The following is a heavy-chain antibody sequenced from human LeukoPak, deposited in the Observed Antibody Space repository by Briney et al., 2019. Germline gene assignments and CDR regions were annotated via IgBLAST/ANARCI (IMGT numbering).Heavy chain of an antibody. Sequence: GGSLRLSCAASGFTFVDHAMHWVRQAPGKGLEWVSSISSSSSYIYYADSVKGRFTISRDNAKNSLYLQMNSLRAEDTAVYYCARETTYCGGDCFDAFDIWGQGTMVTVSS. D-gene: IGHD2-21*02. CDR1: GFTFVDHA. CDR2: ISSSSSYI. V-gene: IGHV3-21*01. CDR3: ARETTYCGGDCFDAFDI. J-gene: IGHJ3*02.